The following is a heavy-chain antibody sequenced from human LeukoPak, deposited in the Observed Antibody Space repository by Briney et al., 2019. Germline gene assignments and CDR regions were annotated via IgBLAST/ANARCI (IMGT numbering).Heavy chain of an antibody. D-gene: IGHD6-13*01. V-gene: IGHV3-30*02. CDR3: AKDTAAAASY. Sequence: PGGSLRLSCAASGFTFSSYGMRWVRQAPGKGLEWVAFIRYDGSNKYYADSVKGRFTISRDNSKNTLYLQMNSLRAEDTAVYYCAKDTAAAASYWGQGTLVTVSS. J-gene: IGHJ4*02. CDR2: IRYDGSNK. CDR1: GFTFSSYG.